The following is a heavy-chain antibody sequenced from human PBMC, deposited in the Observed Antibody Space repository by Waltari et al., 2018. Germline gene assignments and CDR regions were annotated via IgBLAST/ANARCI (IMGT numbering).Heavy chain of an antibody. Sequence: EVQLVESGGGLVKPGGSLRLSCAASGFTFSSYSMNWVRQAPGKGLQWVASISGNDGSIYYADSIKGRFTVSRDNARSSLFLQMNSLRADDTALYFCAREAPNYYYYMDVWGKGTTVTVSS. J-gene: IGHJ6*03. CDR2: ISGNDGSI. CDR3: AREAPNYYYYMDV. V-gene: IGHV3-21*01. CDR1: GFTFSSYS.